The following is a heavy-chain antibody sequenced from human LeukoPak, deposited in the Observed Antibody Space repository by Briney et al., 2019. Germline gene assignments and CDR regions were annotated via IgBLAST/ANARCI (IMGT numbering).Heavy chain of an antibody. CDR3: ARAGFIVGATGLDY. CDR2: INPSGGST. V-gene: IGHV1-46*01. J-gene: IGHJ4*02. CDR1: GYTFTSYG. D-gene: IGHD1-26*01. Sequence: ASVKVSCKASGYTFTSYGISWVRQAPGQGLEWMGIINPSGGSTSYAQKFQGRVTMTRDTSTSTVYMELSSLRSEDTAVYYCARAGFIVGATGLDYWGQGTLVTVSS.